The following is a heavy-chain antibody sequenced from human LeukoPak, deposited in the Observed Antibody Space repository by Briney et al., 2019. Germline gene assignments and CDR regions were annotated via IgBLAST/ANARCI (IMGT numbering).Heavy chain of an antibody. CDR3: ARVLYYGMDV. CDR2: IKQDGSEK. V-gene: IGHV3-7*05. Sequence: PGGSLRLSCAASGFTLSTSWMSWVRQAPGKGLEWVANIKQDGSEKYYVDSVKGRFTVSRDNAKNSLYLQMNSLRAEDTAVYYCARVLYYGMDVWGQGTTVTVSS. CDR1: GFTLSTSW. J-gene: IGHJ6*02.